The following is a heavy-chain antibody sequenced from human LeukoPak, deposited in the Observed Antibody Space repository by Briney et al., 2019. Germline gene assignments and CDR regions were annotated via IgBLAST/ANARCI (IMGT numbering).Heavy chain of an antibody. CDR2: IIPIFGTA. CDR1: GGTFSSYA. V-gene: IGHV1-69*05. Sequence: EASVKVSCKASGGTFSSYAISWVRQAPGQGLEWMGGIIPIFGTANYAQKFQGRVTITTDESTSTAYMELSSLRSEDTAVYYCARGSRGDDAFDISGQGTMVTVSS. D-gene: IGHD3-10*01. J-gene: IGHJ3*02. CDR3: ARGSRGDDAFDI.